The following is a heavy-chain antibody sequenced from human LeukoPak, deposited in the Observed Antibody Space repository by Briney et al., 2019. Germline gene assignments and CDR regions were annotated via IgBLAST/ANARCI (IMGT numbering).Heavy chain of an antibody. CDR2: IIPILGIA. Sequence: GASVKVSFKASGYTFTGYYMHWVRQAPGQGLEWMGRIIPILGIANYAQKFQGRVTITADKSTSTAYMELSSLRSEDTAVYYCARGHRLGELSFPDAFDIWGQGTMVTVSS. CDR3: ARGHRLGELSFPDAFDI. CDR1: GYTFTGYY. V-gene: IGHV1-69*04. J-gene: IGHJ3*02. D-gene: IGHD3-16*02.